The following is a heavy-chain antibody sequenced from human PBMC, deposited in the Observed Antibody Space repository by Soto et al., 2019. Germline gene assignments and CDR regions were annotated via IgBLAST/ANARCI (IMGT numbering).Heavy chain of an antibody. CDR2: INPNSGGT. CDR3: ARGPAIVVVDDAPDDFDI. CDR1: GYTFTGYY. V-gene: IGHV1-2*04. J-gene: IGHJ3*02. Sequence: QVQPVQSGAEVKKPGASVKVSCKASGYTFTGYYMHWVRQAPGQGLEWMGWINPNSGGTNYAQQFQGWVTITRDTSINTAYRELSRLSSAETAVYYCARGPAIVVVDDAPDDFDIWGQGTMVTVSS. D-gene: IGHD2-21*01.